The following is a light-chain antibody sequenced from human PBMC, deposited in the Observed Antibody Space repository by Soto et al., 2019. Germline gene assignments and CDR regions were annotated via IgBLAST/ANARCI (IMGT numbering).Light chain of an antibody. J-gene: IGLJ1*01. CDR2: EVS. CDR3: SSYAGRNSYV. V-gene: IGLV2-8*01. Sequence: QSALTQPPSASGSPGQSVTISCTGTSSDVGGYNSVSWYQQHPGKAPKLMIYEVSKRPPGVPDRFSGSKSGNTASLTVSGLQAEDEADYYCSSYAGRNSYVFGTGTKVTVL. CDR1: SSDVGGYNS.